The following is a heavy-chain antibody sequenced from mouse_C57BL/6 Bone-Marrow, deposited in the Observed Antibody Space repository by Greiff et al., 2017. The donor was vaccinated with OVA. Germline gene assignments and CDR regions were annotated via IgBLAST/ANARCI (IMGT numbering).Heavy chain of an antibody. CDR1: GYTFTDYY. CDR2: INPYNGGT. CDR3: ARRGTTADWYVDV. V-gene: IGHV1-19*01. J-gene: IGHJ1*03. D-gene: IGHD2-14*01. Sequence: EVQLQQSGPVLVKPGASVKMSCKASGYTFTDYYMNWVKQSHGKSLEWIGVINPYNGGTSYNQKFKGKATLTVDKSASTAYMELNSLTSEDSAVYCCARRGTTADWYVDVWGTGTTVTVSS.